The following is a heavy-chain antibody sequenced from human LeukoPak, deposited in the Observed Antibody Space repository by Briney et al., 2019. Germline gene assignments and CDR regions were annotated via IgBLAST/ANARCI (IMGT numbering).Heavy chain of an antibody. J-gene: IGHJ4*02. Sequence: SETLSLTCTVSGGSISSSSYYWGWIRQPPGKGLEWIGSIYYTGSTYYNPSLKSRVTISVDTSKNQFSLKLSSVTAADTAVYYCARGGGYSSSWSYWGQGTLVTVSS. CDR1: GGSISSSSYY. CDR2: IYYTGST. V-gene: IGHV4-39*07. D-gene: IGHD6-13*01. CDR3: ARGGGYSSSWSY.